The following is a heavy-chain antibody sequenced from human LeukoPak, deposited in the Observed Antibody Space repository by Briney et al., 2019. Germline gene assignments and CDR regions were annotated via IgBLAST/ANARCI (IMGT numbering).Heavy chain of an antibody. D-gene: IGHD5-24*01. V-gene: IGHV3-66*01. Sequence: PGGSLRLSCAASGFTVSSNYMSWVRQAPGKGLEWVSVIYSGGSTYYADSVKGRFTISRDDSKNTLYLQTNSLRAGDTAVYYCARDRKEMATDYGMDVWGQRTTVTVSS. CDR1: GFTVSSNY. CDR2: IYSGGST. J-gene: IGHJ6*02. CDR3: ARDRKEMATDYGMDV.